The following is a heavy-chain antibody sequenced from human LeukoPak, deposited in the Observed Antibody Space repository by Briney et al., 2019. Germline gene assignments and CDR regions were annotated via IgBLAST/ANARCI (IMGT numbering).Heavy chain of an antibody. CDR3: ARWGIGDLRNTFDI. J-gene: IGHJ3*02. CDR2: ISAYNGNT. V-gene: IGHV1-18*01. Sequence: VASVKVSCKASGYTFTSYGISWVRQAPGQGLEWMGWISAYNGNTNYAQKLQGRVTMTRDTSISTAYMELSRLRSDDTAVYYCARWGIGDLRNTFDIWGHGTMVTVSS. D-gene: IGHD3-10*01. CDR1: GYTFTSYG.